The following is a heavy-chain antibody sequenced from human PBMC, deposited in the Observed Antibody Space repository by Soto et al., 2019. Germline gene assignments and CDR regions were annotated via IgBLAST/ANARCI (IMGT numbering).Heavy chain of an antibody. CDR1: GGSISSYY. CDR3: AREPPQDAFDI. CDR2: IYYSGST. Sequence: VSGGSISSYYWSWIRQPPGKGLEWIGYIYYSGSTNYNPSLKSRVTISVDTSKNQFSLKLSSVTAADTAVYYCAREPPQDAFDIWGQGTMVTVSS. J-gene: IGHJ3*02. V-gene: IGHV4-59*12.